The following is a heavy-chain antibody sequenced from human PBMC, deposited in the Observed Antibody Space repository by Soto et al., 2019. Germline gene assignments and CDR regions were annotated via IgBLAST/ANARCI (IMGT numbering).Heavy chain of an antibody. V-gene: IGHV4-39*07. CDR1: GGSISSRLYY. CDR2: INHSGST. Sequence: SETLSLTCTVFGGSISSRLYYWDWIRQPPGKGLEWIGEINHSGSTNYNPSLKSRVTISVDTSKNQFSLKLSSVTAADTAVYYCERGQIRITMVRGVSIRGDHYGMDVWGQGTTVTLSS. J-gene: IGHJ6*02. CDR3: ERGQIRITMVRGVSIRGDHYGMDV. D-gene: IGHD3-10*01.